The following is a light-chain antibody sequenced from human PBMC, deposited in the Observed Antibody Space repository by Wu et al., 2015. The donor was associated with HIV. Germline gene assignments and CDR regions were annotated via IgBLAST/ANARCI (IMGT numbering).Light chain of an antibody. J-gene: IGKJ1*01. CDR3: QHRSNWPT. CDR2: GAS. CDR1: QSVGYY. Sequence: EIVLTQSPAALSISPGERATLSCRASQSVGYYLAWYQQKPGQSPRLLIYGASDRATGIPARFSGSGSGTDFTLTISSLEPEDFAVYYCQHRSNWPTFGQGTKVEIQ. V-gene: IGKV3-11*01.